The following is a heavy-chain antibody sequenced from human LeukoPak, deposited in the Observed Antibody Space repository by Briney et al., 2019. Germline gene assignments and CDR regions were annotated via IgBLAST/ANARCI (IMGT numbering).Heavy chain of an antibody. V-gene: IGHV4-59*01. J-gene: IGHJ4*02. CDR3: ASADSSGYASFDY. Sequence: SETLSLTCTVSGGSISSYYWSWIRQPPGKGLEWIGYIYYSGSTNYNPSLKSRVTISVDTSKNQFSLKLSSVTAADTAVYYCASADSSGYASFDYWAWEPWSPSPQ. D-gene: IGHD3-22*01. CDR2: IYYSGST. CDR1: GGSISSYY.